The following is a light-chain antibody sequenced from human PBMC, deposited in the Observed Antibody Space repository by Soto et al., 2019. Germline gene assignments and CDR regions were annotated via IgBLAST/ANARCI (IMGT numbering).Light chain of an antibody. CDR2: DVS. CDR3: SSYTSSSTPEV. CDR1: SSDVGGYNY. Sequence: QSVLTQPASVSGSPGQSITISYTGTSSDVGGYNYVSWYQQHPGKAPKLMIYDVSNRPSGVSNRFSGSKSGNTASLTISGLQAEDEADYYCSSYTSSSTPEVFGGGTKLTVL. J-gene: IGLJ2*01. V-gene: IGLV2-14*01.